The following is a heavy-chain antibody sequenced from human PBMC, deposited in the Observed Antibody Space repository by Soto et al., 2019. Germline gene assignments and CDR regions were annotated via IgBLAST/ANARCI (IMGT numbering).Heavy chain of an antibody. J-gene: IGHJ4*02. Sequence: ASVKVSCKASGSTFTSYAMHWVRQAPGQRLEWMAWINAGNGNTKYSQKFQGRVTINRDTSASTAYMELSSLRSEDTAVYYCARTYSSSWSPFDYWGQGTLVTVSS. V-gene: IGHV1-3*01. CDR2: INAGNGNT. D-gene: IGHD6-13*01. CDR3: ARTYSSSWSPFDY. CDR1: GSTFTSYA.